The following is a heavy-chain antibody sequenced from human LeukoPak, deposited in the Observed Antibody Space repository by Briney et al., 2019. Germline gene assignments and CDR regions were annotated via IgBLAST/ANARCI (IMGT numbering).Heavy chain of an antibody. CDR3: VATDVGSSDAFDI. V-gene: IGHV5-51*01. CDR2: IYPGDSDT. Sequence: GESLKISCKGSGYSFTSYWIGWVRQIPGKGLEWMGIIYPGDSDTRYSPSFQGQVTISADKSISTAYLQWSSLKASDTAMYYCVATDVGSSDAFDIWGQGTMVTVSS. D-gene: IGHD2-15*01. CDR1: GYSFTSYW. J-gene: IGHJ3*02.